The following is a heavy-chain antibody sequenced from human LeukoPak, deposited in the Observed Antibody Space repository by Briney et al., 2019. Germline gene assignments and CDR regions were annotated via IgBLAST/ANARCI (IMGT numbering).Heavy chain of an antibody. J-gene: IGHJ4*02. CDR3: ARGEEIAVAVLFDY. CDR1: GFTFSSYA. V-gene: IGHV3-23*01. Sequence: QPGGSLRLSCAASGFTFSSYAMSWVRQAPGKGLEWVSAISGSGGSTYYADSVKGRFTISRDNSKNTLYLQMNSLRAEDTAVYYCARGEEIAVAVLFDYWGQGTLVTVSS. CDR2: ISGSGGST. D-gene: IGHD6-19*01.